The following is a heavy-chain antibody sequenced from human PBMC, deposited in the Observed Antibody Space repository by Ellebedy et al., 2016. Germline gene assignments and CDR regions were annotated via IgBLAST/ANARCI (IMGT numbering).Heavy chain of an antibody. V-gene: IGHV4-4*07. CDR3: ARGLTPHFDS. J-gene: IGHJ4*02. CDR1: GASITSDY. CDR2: VDSSGNT. D-gene: IGHD2-21*01. Sequence: GSLRLSCAVSGASITSDYWSWVRQPAGKGLEWIGRVDSSGNTNYNPSLKNRVTMSLDTSKNQFSLKLTSVTAPDTGVYYCARGLTPHFDSWGQGALVTVSS.